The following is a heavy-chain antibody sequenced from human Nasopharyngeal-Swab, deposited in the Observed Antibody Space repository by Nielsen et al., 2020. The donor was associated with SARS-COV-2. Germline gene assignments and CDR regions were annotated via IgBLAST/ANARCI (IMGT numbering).Heavy chain of an antibody. Sequence: GESLKISCAASGFTFDDYTMHWVRQAPGKGLEWVSSISSSSSYIYYADSVKGRFTISRDNAKNSLYLQMNSLRAEDTAVYYCARDVGVTTAYYFDYWGQGTLVTVSS. CDR2: ISSSSSYI. CDR1: GFTFDDYT. J-gene: IGHJ4*02. CDR3: ARDVGVTTAYYFDY. V-gene: IGHV3-21*01. D-gene: IGHD2-21*02.